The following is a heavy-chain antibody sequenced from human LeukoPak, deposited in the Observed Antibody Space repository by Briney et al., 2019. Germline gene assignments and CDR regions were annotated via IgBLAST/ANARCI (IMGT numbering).Heavy chain of an antibody. J-gene: IGHJ4*02. CDR1: GYTFTGYY. V-gene: IGHV1-2*06. CDR3: AREGVLVGSGWTQGFDY. CDR2: INPNSGGT. Sequence: ASVKVSCKASGYTFTGYYIHWVRQAPGQGLEWMGRINPNSGGTNYAQKFQGRVTMTRDTSISTAYMELSRLRSDDTAVYYCAREGVLVGSGWTQGFDYWGQGTLVTVSS. D-gene: IGHD6-19*01.